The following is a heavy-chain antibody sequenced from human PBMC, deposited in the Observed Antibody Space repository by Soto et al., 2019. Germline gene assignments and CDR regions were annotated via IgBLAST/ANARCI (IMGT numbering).Heavy chain of an antibody. CDR2: INHSGST. V-gene: IGHV4-59*12. Sequence: PSDTLSLTCTVSGGSISSYYWSWIRQPPGKGLEWIGEINHSGSTNYNPSLKSRVTISVDTSKNQFSLKLSSVTAADTAVYYCARARKKIVVVVAATREDYYYGMDVWGQGTTVTVSS. CDR1: GGSISSYY. D-gene: IGHD2-15*01. CDR3: ARARKKIVVVVAATREDYYYGMDV. J-gene: IGHJ6*02.